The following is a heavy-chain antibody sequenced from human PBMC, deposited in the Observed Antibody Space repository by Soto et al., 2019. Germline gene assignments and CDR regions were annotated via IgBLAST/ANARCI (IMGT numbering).Heavy chain of an antibody. V-gene: IGHV2-26*01. Sequence: SGPTLVKPTETLTLTCTVSRFSLSNARMGVSWIRQPPGKALEWLAHIFSNDEKSYSTSLKSRLTISKDTSKSQVVLTMTNMDPVDTATYYCARIPYDFWSGYYYWFDPWGQGTLVTVSS. CDR3: ARIPYDFWSGYYYWFDP. CDR1: RFSLSNARMG. J-gene: IGHJ5*02. D-gene: IGHD3-3*01. CDR2: IFSNDEK.